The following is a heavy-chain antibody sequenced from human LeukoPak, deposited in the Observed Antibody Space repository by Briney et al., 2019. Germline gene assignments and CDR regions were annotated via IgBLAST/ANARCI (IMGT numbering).Heavy chain of an antibody. CDR1: GYTFTSYG. Sequence: ASVKVSCKASGYTFTSYGISWVRQAPGQGLEWMGWISAYNGNTNYAQKLQGRVTMTTDTSTSTAYMELSRLRSDDTAVYYCARDPIVVVPAAIPEEVPNWFDPWGQGTLVTVSS. CDR3: ARDPIVVVPAAIPEEVPNWFDP. CDR2: ISAYNGNT. J-gene: IGHJ5*02. V-gene: IGHV1-18*01. D-gene: IGHD2-2*02.